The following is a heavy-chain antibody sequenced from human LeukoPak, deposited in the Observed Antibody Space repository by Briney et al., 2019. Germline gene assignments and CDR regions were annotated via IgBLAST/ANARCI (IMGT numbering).Heavy chain of an antibody. V-gene: IGHV3-74*01. CDR3: AKDVFVVAAKSRGPFDY. Sequence: GGSLRLSCAASGFTFSSYWMHWVRQAPGKGLVWVSRINTDGSSTSYADSVKDRFTISRDNAKNTLYLQMNSLRAEDTAVYYCAKDVFVVAAKSRGPFDYWGQGTLVTVSS. CDR1: GFTFSSYW. CDR2: INTDGSST. D-gene: IGHD2-15*01. J-gene: IGHJ4*02.